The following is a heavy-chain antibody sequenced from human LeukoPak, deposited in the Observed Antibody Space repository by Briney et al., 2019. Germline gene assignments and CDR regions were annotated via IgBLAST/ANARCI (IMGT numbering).Heavy chain of an antibody. V-gene: IGHV4-34*01. Sequence: SETLSLTCTVSGGSISGYYWSWIRQPPGKGLEWIGEINHSGSTNYNPSLKSRVTISVDTSKNQFSLKLSSVTAADTAVYYCASGYDFWSGYYLPYRYWGQETLVTVSS. D-gene: IGHD3-3*01. CDR3: ASGYDFWSGYYLPYRY. J-gene: IGHJ4*02. CDR1: GGSISGYY. CDR2: INHSGST.